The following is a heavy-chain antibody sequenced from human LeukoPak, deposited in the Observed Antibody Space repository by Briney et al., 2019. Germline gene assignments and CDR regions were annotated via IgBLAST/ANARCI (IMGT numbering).Heavy chain of an antibody. CDR1: GFTFSSYE. CDR2: IYSGGGT. J-gene: IGHJ4*02. D-gene: IGHD6-6*01. CDR3: ARVVPAVKVAYFDY. Sequence: TGGSLRLSCAASGFTFSSYEMNWVRQAPGKGLEWVSVIYSGGGTNYADSVKGRFTISRDNYKNTLYLQMNSLRAEDTAVYYCARVVPAVKVAYFDYWGQGTLVTVSS. V-gene: IGHV3-53*01.